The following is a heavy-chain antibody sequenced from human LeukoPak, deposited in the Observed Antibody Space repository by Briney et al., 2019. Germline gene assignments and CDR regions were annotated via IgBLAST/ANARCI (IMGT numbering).Heavy chain of an antibody. CDR2: IYYSGST. CDR3: ARAMVRGLDWFDP. J-gene: IGHJ5*02. D-gene: IGHD3-10*01. CDR1: GGSISSSSYY. V-gene: IGHV4-39*07. Sequence: SETLSLTCTVSGGSISSSSYYWGWIRQPPGKGLEWIGSIYYSGSTYYNPSLKSRVTISVDTSKNQFSLKLSSVTAVDTAVYYCARAMVRGLDWFDPWGQGTLVTVSS.